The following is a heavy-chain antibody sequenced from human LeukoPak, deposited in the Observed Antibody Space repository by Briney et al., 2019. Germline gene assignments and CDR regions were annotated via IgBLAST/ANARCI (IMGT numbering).Heavy chain of an antibody. CDR1: GFTFSDYY. J-gene: IGHJ6*03. V-gene: IGHV3-11*04. CDR3: ASLASVDYYYYYMDV. D-gene: IGHD2-21*01. Sequence: GGSLRLSCAASGFTFSDYYMSWIRQAPGKRLEWVSYISSSGSTIYYADSVKGRFTISRDNAKNSLYLQMNSLRAEDTAVYYCASLASVDYYYYYMDVWGKGTTVTVSS. CDR2: ISSSGSTI.